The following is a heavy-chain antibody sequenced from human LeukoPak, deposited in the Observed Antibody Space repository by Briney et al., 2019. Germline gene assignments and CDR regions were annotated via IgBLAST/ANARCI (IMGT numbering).Heavy chain of an antibody. J-gene: IGHJ4*02. V-gene: IGHV5-51*01. Sequence: GESLKISCKGSGYSFTSYWIGWVRRMPGKGLEWMGIIYPGDSDTRYSPSFQGQVTISADKSISTAYLQWSSLKASDTAMYYCARRGYSYGYVLPFDYWGQGTLVTVSS. D-gene: IGHD5-18*01. CDR1: GYSFTSYW. CDR3: ARRGYSYGYVLPFDY. CDR2: IYPGDSDT.